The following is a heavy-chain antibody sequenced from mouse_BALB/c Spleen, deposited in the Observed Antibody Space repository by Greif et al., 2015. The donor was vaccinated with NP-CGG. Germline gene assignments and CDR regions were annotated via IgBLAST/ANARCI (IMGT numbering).Heavy chain of an antibody. V-gene: IGHV1-87*01. CDR3: ASRGDFDY. CDR1: GYTFTSYW. Sequence: QVQLQQSGAELARPGASVKLSCKASGYTFTSYWMQWVKQRPGQGLEWIGAIYPGDGDTRYTQKFKGKATLTADKSSSTAYMQLSSLASEDSAVYYCASRGDFDYWGQGTTLTVSS. J-gene: IGHJ2*01. D-gene: IGHD3-1*01. CDR2: IYPGDGDT.